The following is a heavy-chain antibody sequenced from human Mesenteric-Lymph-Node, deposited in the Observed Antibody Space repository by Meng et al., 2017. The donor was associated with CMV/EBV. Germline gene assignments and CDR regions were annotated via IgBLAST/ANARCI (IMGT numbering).Heavy chain of an antibody. D-gene: IGHD2-15*01. CDR2: ISNSGSP. Sequence: SETLSLTCTVSGGSISSYYWSWIRQPPGKGLEWIGHISNSGSPNYNPSLWSRVTILADTSKNQFSLTLTSVTAADTALYFCARGFCSGGSCYPGAYWGQGALVTVSS. J-gene: IGHJ4*02. V-gene: IGHV4-59*01. CDR1: GGSISSYY. CDR3: ARGFCSGGSCYPGAY.